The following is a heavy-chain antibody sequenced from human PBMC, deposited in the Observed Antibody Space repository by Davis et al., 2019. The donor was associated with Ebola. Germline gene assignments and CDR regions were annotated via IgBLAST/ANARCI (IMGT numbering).Heavy chain of an antibody. CDR1: GYTFTSYG. CDR3: ARDGIAAAGTRYYYYGMDV. V-gene: IGHV1-2*04. J-gene: IGHJ6*02. Sequence: AASVKVSCKASGYTFTSYGISWVRQAPGQGLEWMGWINPNSGGTNYAQKFQGWVTMTRDTSISTAYMELSRLRSDDTAVYYCARDGIAAAGTRYYYYGMDVWGQGTTVTVSS. D-gene: IGHD6-13*01. CDR2: INPNSGGT.